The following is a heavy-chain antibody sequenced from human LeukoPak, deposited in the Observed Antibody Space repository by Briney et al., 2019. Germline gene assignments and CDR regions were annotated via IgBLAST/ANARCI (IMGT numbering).Heavy chain of an antibody. V-gene: IGHV4-34*01. D-gene: IGHD3-22*01. CDR1: GGSFSGYY. J-gene: IGHJ4*02. CDR2: INHSGST. CDR3: ARHFSSYDSSGYYSL. Sequence: SETLSLTCAVYGGSFSGYYWSWIRQPPGKGLEWIGEINHSGSTNYNPSLKSRVTISVDTSKNQFSLKLSSVTAADTAVYYCARHFSSYDSSGYYSLWGQGTLVTVSS.